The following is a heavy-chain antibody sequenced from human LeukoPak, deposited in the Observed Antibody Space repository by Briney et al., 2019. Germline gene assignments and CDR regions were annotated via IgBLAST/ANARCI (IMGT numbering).Heavy chain of an antibody. V-gene: IGHV4-39*01. D-gene: IGHD2-2*01. Sequence: PSEALSLTCTVSGGSISSSSYYWGWIRQTPGKGLEWIGSIYYSGSTYYNPSLKSRVTISVDTSKNQFSLKLSSVTAADTAVYYFARHALDCSSTSCPYYYYYYYMDVWGKGTTVTVSS. CDR3: ARHALDCSSTSCPYYYYYYYMDV. CDR2: IYYSGST. CDR1: GGSISSSSYY. J-gene: IGHJ6*03.